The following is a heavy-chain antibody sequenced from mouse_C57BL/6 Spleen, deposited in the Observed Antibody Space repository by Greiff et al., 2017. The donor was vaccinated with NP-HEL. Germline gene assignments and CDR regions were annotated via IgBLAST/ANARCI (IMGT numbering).Heavy chain of an antibody. Sequence: QVHVKQPGAELVRPGTSVKLSCKASGYTFTSYWMHWVKQRPGQGLEWIGVIDPSDSYTNYNQKFKGKATLTVDTSSSTAYMQLSSLTSEDSAVYYCARKETYDGLFAYWGQGTLVTVSA. V-gene: IGHV1-59*01. D-gene: IGHD2-3*01. J-gene: IGHJ3*01. CDR1: GYTFTSYW. CDR2: IDPSDSYT. CDR3: ARKETYDGLFAY.